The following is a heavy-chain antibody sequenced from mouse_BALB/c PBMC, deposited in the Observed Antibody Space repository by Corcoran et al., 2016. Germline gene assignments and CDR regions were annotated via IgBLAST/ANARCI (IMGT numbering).Heavy chain of an antibody. Sequence: EVQLQQSGPELVKPGASVKISCKTSGYTFTRYTMHWVKQSHGQGLEWIGGINPKNGGTSYNQKFKGKATLTVDKSSNTAYMELRSLTSEDSAVYYCAMITYYAMDYWGQGTSVTVSA. CDR1: GYTFTRYT. CDR2: INPKNGGT. D-gene: IGHD2-4*01. V-gene: IGHV1-18*01. J-gene: IGHJ4*01. CDR3: AMITYYAMDY.